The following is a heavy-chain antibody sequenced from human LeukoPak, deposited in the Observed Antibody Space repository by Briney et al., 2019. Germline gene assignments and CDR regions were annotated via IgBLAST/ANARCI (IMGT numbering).Heavy chain of an antibody. CDR1: GYSFTTYW. D-gene: IGHD2-8*01. CDR2: IYPGDSDT. Sequence: GESLKISCKGSGYSFTTYWIGWVRQTPGKGLEWMGIIYPGDSDTRYSPSFQGQVTISADKSISTAYLQWSSLKASDTAMYYCAKGYCTNGVCYAFDYWGQGTLVTVSS. J-gene: IGHJ4*02. V-gene: IGHV5-51*01. CDR3: AKGYCTNGVCYAFDY.